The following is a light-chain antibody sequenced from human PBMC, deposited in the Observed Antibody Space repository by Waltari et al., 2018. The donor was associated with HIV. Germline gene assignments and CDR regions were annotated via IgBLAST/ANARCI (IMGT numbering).Light chain of an antibody. CDR1: SSNIGAGSG. J-gene: IGLJ2*01. CDR2: DIN. Sequence: QPELTQPPSVSGAPGPTVTIPCTGSSSNIGAGSGVPWYQHLPGAAPKLPLYDINKRPSGVPDRFSGSKSGTSASLAITGLQVEDEGDYFCQSYDSSLSVIFGGGTKLTVL. V-gene: IGLV1-40*01. CDR3: QSYDSSLSVI.